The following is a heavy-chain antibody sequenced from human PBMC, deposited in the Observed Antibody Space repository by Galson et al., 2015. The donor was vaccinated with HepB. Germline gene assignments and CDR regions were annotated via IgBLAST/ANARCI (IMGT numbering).Heavy chain of an antibody. V-gene: IGHV3-21*01. Sequence: SLRLSCAASGFTFSSYSMNWVRQAPGKGLEWVSSISSSSSYIYYADSVKGRFTISRDNAKNSLYLQMNSLRAEDTAVYYCAREAHYGSGSPKPNWFDPWGQGTLVTVSS. CDR2: ISSSSSYI. J-gene: IGHJ5*02. CDR1: GFTFSSYS. CDR3: AREAHYGSGSPKPNWFDP. D-gene: IGHD3-10*01.